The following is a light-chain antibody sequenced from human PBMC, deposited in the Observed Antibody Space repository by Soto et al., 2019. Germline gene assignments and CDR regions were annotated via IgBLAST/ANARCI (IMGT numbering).Light chain of an antibody. Sequence: EVVMTQSPGAVSVSPGERATLSCRASQSVFSSLAWYQQRPGQAPRLLIYGSATRATGIPARFSGSGSGTDFALKISRVEAEDVGVYYCMQGTHWPITFGQGTRLEIK. J-gene: IGKJ5*01. V-gene: IGKV3-15*01. CDR1: QSVFSS. CDR2: GSA. CDR3: MQGTHWPIT.